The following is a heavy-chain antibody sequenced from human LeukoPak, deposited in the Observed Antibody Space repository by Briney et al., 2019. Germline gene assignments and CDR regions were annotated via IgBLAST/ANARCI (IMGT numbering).Heavy chain of an antibody. CDR2: IYTSGSS. D-gene: IGHD4-17*01. V-gene: IGHV4-4*07. CDR1: GGSISSYY. Sequence: SETLAVTCTGSGGSISSYYWSWIRQPAGKGLEWIGRIYTSGSSTYNPSLQSRVTMSVDTSKNQLSLKLSSVTAADTPIYYCARHPGTTREVKFDPWGQGPRVTVSS. CDR3: ARHPGTTREVKFDP. J-gene: IGHJ5*02.